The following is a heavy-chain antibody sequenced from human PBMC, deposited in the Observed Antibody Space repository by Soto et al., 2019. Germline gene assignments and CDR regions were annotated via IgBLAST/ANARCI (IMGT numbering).Heavy chain of an antibody. V-gene: IGHV1-46*01. D-gene: IGHD3-10*01. CDR3: ARDLPVRGVRGGPFDY. J-gene: IGHJ4*02. CDR2: INPSGGST. CDR1: GYTFTSYY. Sequence: QVQLVQSGAEVKKPGASVKVSCKASGYTFTSYYMHWVRQAPGQGLEWMGIINPSGGSTSYAQKFQGTGTMTRDTSTSTVYMELSSLRSEDPAVYYCARDLPVRGVRGGPFDYWGQGTLVTVSS.